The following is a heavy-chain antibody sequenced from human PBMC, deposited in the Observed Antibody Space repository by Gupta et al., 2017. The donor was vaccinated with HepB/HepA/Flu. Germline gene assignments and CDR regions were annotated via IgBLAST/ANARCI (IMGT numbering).Heavy chain of an antibody. Sequence: EVMLVDSGGGLVQPGWSLRISCAASGFTASDIHLAWFRQAPGKGLEWVSSIYSGGTTYYADSVKGRLIISRDNSKNTLYLQMNSLRVEDTAMYYCARVVVVSGQILSFDVWGQGTLATVSS. V-gene: IGHV3-66*01. CDR2: IYSGGTT. CDR1: GFTASDIH. D-gene: IGHD2-15*01. CDR3: ARVVVVSGQILSFDV. J-gene: IGHJ3*01.